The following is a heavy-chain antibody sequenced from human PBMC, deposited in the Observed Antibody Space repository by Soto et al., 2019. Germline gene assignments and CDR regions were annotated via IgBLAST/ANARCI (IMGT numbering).Heavy chain of an antibody. Sequence: SETLSLTCTVSGGTISSSSYYWGWHRPPPGQGLEGIGRIYYSGSTYYNPSLKSRVTISVDTSKNQFSLKLSSVIAADTAVYYWARHELPHSGMDVWGQGTTVTVSS. CDR3: ARHELPHSGMDV. J-gene: IGHJ6*02. V-gene: IGHV4-39*01. CDR1: GGTISSSSYY. D-gene: IGHD3-10*01. CDR2: IYYSGST.